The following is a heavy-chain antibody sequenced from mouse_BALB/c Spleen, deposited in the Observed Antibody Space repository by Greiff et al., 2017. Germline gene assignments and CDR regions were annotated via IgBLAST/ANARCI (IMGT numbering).Heavy chain of an antibody. CDR2: IYPGSGST. CDR1: GYTFTSYW. D-gene: IGHD2-10*02. CDR3: TREYGNH. Sequence: LQQPGSELVRPGASVKLSCKASGYTFTSYWMHWVKQRPGQGLEWIGNIYPGSGSTNYDEKFKSKATLTVDTSSSTAYMQLSSLTSEDSAVYYCTREYGNHWGQGTTLTVSS. V-gene: IGHV1S22*01. J-gene: IGHJ2*01.